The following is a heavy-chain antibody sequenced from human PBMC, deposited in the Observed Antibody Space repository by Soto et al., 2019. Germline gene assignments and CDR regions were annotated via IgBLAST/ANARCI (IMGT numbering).Heavy chain of an antibody. CDR2: IIPIFGTA. V-gene: IGHV1-69*01. CDR3: AREVESGDHYDSSGPPGGWYFDL. D-gene: IGHD3-22*01. Sequence: QVQLVQSGAEVKKPGSSVKVSCKASGGTFSSYAISWVRQAPGQGLEWMGGIIPIFGTANYAQKFQGRVTITADESTSTAYMELSSLRSEDTAVYYCAREVESGDHYDSSGPPGGWYFDLWGRGTLVTVSS. CDR1: GGTFSSYA. J-gene: IGHJ2*01.